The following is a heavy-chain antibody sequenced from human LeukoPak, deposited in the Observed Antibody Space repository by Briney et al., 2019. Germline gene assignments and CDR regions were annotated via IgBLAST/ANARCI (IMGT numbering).Heavy chain of an antibody. V-gene: IGHV4-59*01. Sequence: PSETLSLTCTVSGGSISSYYWSWIRQPPGKGLEWIGYIYYSGSTNYNPSLKSRVTISVDTSKNQFSLKLSSVTAADTAVYYCARVRFLEWLLEAFDIWGQGTMVIVSS. CDR1: GGSISSYY. D-gene: IGHD3-3*01. CDR2: IYYSGST. J-gene: IGHJ3*02. CDR3: ARVRFLEWLLEAFDI.